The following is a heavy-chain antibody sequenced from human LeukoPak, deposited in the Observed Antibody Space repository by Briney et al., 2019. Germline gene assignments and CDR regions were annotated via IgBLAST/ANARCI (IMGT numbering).Heavy chain of an antibody. V-gene: IGHV3-48*03. D-gene: IGHD3/OR15-3a*01. CDR2: ISRSGSTI. J-gene: IGHJ6*03. CDR1: GFTFSSYE. CDR3: ARPTWTNYMDV. Sequence: GGSLRLSCAASGFTFSSYEMNWVRQAPGKGLEWVSYISRSGSTIFYADSVKGRFTISRDNAKNSVSLQMNSLRAEDTAVYFCARPTWTNYMDVWGKGTAVTISS.